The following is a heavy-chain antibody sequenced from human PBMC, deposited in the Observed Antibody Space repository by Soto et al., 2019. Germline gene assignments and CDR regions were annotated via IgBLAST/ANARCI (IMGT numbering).Heavy chain of an antibody. J-gene: IGHJ6*02. CDR3: ARAMVRGAVGHRGRHYGNGG. D-gene: IGHD3-10*01. CDR1: GGSISSSSYY. V-gene: IGHV4-39*01. Sequence: PSETLSLTCTVSGGSISSSSYYWGWLRQPPGKGWAWVGSIYYSGSTYYTPTLTSRVTISVDKNQYQFYLNPSTATAADADVSYFARAMVRGAVGHRGRHYGNGGLGQGTTGTVSS. CDR2: IYYSGST.